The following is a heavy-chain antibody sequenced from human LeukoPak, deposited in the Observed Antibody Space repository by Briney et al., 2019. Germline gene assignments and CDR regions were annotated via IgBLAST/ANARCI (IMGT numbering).Heavy chain of an antibody. Sequence: AGGSLRLSCVVSGISLSNYAMTWVRQAPGKGLEWVSYISERGGSTTYADSVKGRFTISRDTSLNTLYLQMNSLRAEDTAVYYCARDDDTSSHYSLFEYWGQGTRVTVSS. CDR3: ARDDDTSSHYSLFEY. V-gene: IGHV3-23*01. CDR1: GISLSNYA. CDR2: ISERGGST. J-gene: IGHJ4*02. D-gene: IGHD3-22*01.